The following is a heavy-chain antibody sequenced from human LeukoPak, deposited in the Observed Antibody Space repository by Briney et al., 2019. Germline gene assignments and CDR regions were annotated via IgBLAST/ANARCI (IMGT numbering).Heavy chain of an antibody. Sequence: PGGSLRLSCAASGFTFSSYAMSWVRQAPGKGLEWVSAISGSGGSTYYADSVKGRFTISRDNSKNSLYLQMDSLRAEDTAVYYCARKTMEGDYFDLWGRGTLVTVSS. V-gene: IGHV3-23*01. D-gene: IGHD3-10*01. CDR2: ISGSGGST. J-gene: IGHJ2*01. CDR1: GFTFSSYA. CDR3: ARKTMEGDYFDL.